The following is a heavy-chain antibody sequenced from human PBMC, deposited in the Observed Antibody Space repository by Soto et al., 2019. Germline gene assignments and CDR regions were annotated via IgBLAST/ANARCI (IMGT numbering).Heavy chain of an antibody. CDR1: GGTFSSFINYP. Sequence: QVQLVQSGAEVKKPGSSVMVSCKSSGGTFSSFINYPINWVRQAPGQGLEWMGGIVPNVGTVNYAQKFRGKVTITADKSTGTAYMELSSLRSEDTALYYCARRDTSGFLRYFDNWGQGTQVTVSS. J-gene: IGHJ4*02. D-gene: IGHD3-3*01. CDR3: ARRDTSGFLRYFDN. CDR2: IVPNVGTV. V-gene: IGHV1-69*06.